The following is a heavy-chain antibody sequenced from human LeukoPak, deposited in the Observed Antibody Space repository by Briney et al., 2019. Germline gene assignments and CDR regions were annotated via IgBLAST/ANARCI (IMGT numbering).Heavy chain of an antibody. CDR2: ISGSGGST. Sequence: SGGSLRLSCAASGFTFSSYAMSWVRQAPGKGLEWVSAISGSGGSTYYADSVKGRFTISRDNSKSTLYLQMNSLRAEDTAVYFCAKDMVRGYYFDCWGQGTLITVSS. V-gene: IGHV3-23*01. D-gene: IGHD3-10*01. CDR1: GFTFSSYA. CDR3: AKDMVRGYYFDC. J-gene: IGHJ4*02.